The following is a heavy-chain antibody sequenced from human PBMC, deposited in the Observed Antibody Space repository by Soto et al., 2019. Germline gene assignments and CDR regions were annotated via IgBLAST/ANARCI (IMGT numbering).Heavy chain of an antibody. V-gene: IGHV3-21*06. CDR1: GFTFSRYG. CDR3: ARDPSEGRVGNWFES. D-gene: IGHD2-2*01. J-gene: IGHJ5*01. CDR2: ISSSTSYV. Sequence: GVLRLSCAASGFTFSRYGMNWLRQAPGKGLEWVASISSSTSYVYYADSVKGRFSTSRDNAKNILYLEMYALRTEDTPVYYCARDPSEGRVGNWFESWGQGTLVTVSS.